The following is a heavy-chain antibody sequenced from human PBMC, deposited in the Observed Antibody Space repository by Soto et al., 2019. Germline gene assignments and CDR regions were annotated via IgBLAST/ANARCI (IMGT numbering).Heavy chain of an antibody. CDR2: ISAHNGNT. D-gene: IGHD1-1*01. CDR3: GRGRYGDY. CDR1: GYAFTTYG. Sequence: QVHLVQSGAEVKKPGASVKVSCTGSGYAFTTYGITWVRQAPGQGLEWMGWISAHNGNTNYAQKLQGRVTMTRDTTTRTDYMERRRLRSDDTAVYYCGRGRYGDYWGQGALVTVSS. J-gene: IGHJ4*02. V-gene: IGHV1-18*01.